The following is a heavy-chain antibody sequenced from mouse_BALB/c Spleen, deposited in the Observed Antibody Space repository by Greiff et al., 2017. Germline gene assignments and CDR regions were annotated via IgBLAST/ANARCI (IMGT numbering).Heavy chain of an antibody. CDR1: GYTFTSYT. CDR3: ARYGKVDY. V-gene: IGHV1-4*01. J-gene: IGHJ2*01. CDR2: INPSSGYT. D-gene: IGHD2-1*01. Sequence: VQLVESGAELARPGASVKMSCKASGYTFTSYTMHWVKQRPGQGLEWIGYINPSSGYTNYNQKFKDKATLTADKSSSTAYMQLSSLTSEDSAVYYCARYGKVDYWGQGTTLTVSS.